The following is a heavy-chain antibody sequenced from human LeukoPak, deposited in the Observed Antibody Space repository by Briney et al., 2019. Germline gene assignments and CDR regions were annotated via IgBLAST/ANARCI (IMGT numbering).Heavy chain of an antibody. CDR2: IKNDGSST. CDR1: GFTFSRYW. CDR3: ASALGGQGRH. Sequence: GGSLRLSCAASGFTFSRYWMHWVRQAPGKGLVWVSLIKNDGSSTTYADSVKGRFTISRDNAKNTLFLQMNSLRADDTAIYYCASALGGQGRHLGQGTLVTVSS. J-gene: IGHJ4*02. V-gene: IGHV3-74*03. D-gene: IGHD1-26*01.